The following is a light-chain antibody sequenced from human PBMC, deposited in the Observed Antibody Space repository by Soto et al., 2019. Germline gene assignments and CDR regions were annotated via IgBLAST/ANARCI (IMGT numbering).Light chain of an antibody. J-gene: IGLJ3*02. Sequence: QSVLIQPASVSGSPGQSITISCAGTSSDVGSYNLVSWYQHNPGKAPKLMVYEGSKRPSGVSNRFSVSKSGNTASLTISGLQAEDEADYYCCSYAGTNTWVFGGGTKLTVL. CDR1: SSDVGSYNL. CDR3: CSYAGTNTWV. CDR2: EGS. V-gene: IGLV2-23*01.